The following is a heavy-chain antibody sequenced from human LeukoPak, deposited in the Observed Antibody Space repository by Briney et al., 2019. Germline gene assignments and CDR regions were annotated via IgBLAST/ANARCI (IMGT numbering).Heavy chain of an antibody. CDR1: GDDIYNHF. J-gene: IGHJ4*02. Sequence: SETLSLTCSVSGDDIYNHFWSWVRKPPGKKPEWIAYIYYTGTTSGRTDYNPSLQSRVSISIDTSKSQFSLRLDSVTAADTAFYYCAEIPRIWGQGILVTVSS. V-gene: IGHV4-59*11. CDR3: AEIPRI. D-gene: IGHD5-24*01. CDR2: IYYTGTTSGRT.